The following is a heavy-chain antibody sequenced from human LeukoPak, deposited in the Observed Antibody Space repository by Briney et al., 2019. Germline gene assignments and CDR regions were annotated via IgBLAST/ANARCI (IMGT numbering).Heavy chain of an antibody. Sequence: ASVKVSCKASGYSFTGYYVHWVRQAPGQGLEWMGWNSPHSGGTYYAQKFQGRVTMTRDTSTSTAYVELNSLRSDDTAVYYCARDPGDFYGSGSYYNLWGQGTLVTVSS. CDR2: NSPHSGGT. J-gene: IGHJ5*02. V-gene: IGHV1-2*02. D-gene: IGHD3-10*01. CDR3: ARDPGDFYGSGSYYNL. CDR1: GYSFTGYY.